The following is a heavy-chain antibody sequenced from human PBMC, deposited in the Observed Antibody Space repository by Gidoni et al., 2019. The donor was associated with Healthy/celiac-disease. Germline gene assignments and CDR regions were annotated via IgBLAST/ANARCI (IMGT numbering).Heavy chain of an antibody. Sequence: GPGLVKPSQTLSLTCTVSGGSISSGSYYWSWIRQPAGKGLEWIGRIYTSGSTNYNPSLKSRVTISVDTSKNQFSLKLSSVTAADTAVYYCARVTPGGNYGMDVWGQGTTVTVSS. D-gene: IGHD3-16*01. J-gene: IGHJ6*02. V-gene: IGHV4-61*02. CDR2: IYTSGST. CDR1: GGSISSGSYY. CDR3: ARVTPGGNYGMDV.